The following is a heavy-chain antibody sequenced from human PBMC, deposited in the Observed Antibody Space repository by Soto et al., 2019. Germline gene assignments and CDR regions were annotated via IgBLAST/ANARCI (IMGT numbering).Heavy chain of an antibody. J-gene: IGHJ4*02. CDR2: IIPRSATS. Sequence: ASVKVSCKASGDTFSTYTITWMRQAPGQGLEWMGRIIPRSATSNYAQKFQGRVTITADKSTSTVYMELSSLRSEDTAVYYCARGLIYDSSGYYFDYWGQGTLVTVSS. CDR3: ARGLIYDSSGYYFDY. CDR1: GDTFSTYT. D-gene: IGHD3-22*01. V-gene: IGHV1-69*08.